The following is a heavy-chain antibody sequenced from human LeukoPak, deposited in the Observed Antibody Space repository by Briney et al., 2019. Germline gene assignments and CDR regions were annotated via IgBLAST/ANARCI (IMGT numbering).Heavy chain of an antibody. J-gene: IGHJ6*02. CDR3: ARQYYYGSGPLFYYYYYGMDV. CDR2: IYYRGST. D-gene: IGHD3-10*01. Sequence: SETLSLTCTVSGGSISSSSYYWGWVRKPPGKGLEGIGCIYYRGSTYYNPSLKSRVTISVDTSRNQFSLKLSSVTAADTAVYYCARQYYYGSGPLFYYYYYGMDVWGQGTTVTVSS. V-gene: IGHV4-39*01. CDR1: GGSISSSSYY.